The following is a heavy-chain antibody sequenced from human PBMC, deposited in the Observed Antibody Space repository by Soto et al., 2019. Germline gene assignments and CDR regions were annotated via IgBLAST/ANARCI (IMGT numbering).Heavy chain of an antibody. D-gene: IGHD1-26*01. V-gene: IGHV1-18*01. Sequence: ASVKVSCKASGYTFTSYGISWVRQAPGQGLEWVGWISAYNGNTNYAQKLQGRVTMTTDTSTSTAYMELRSLRSDDTAVYYCARDRVGAHPFQYHYYGMDVWGQGTTVTVSS. CDR2: ISAYNGNT. CDR3: ARDRVGAHPFQYHYYGMDV. J-gene: IGHJ6*02. CDR1: GYTFTSYG.